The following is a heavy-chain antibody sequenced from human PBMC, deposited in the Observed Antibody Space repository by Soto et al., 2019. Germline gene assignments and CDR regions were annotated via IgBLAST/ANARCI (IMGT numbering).Heavy chain of an antibody. CDR1: GFTFSSYA. D-gene: IGHD6-6*01. J-gene: IGHJ6*02. CDR2: ISGSGGST. Sequence: PGGSLRLSCAASGFTFSSYAMSWVRQAPGKGLEWVSAISGSGGSTYYADSVKGRFTISRDNSKNTLYLQMNSLRAEDTAVYYCAKGLAARSSYGMDVWGQGTTVTVSS. V-gene: IGHV3-23*01. CDR3: AKGLAARSSYGMDV.